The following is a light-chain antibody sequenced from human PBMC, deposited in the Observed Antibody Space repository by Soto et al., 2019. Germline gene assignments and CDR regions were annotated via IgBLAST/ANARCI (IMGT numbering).Light chain of an antibody. Sequence: EIVLTQSPGTLSLSPGERATLSCRASQSVSSNYLAWYQQKPGQAPRPLIYIASNRATGIPDRFTGSGSGTNFKLTLSSLEPEDFAVSYCHHRNDWPRTFGQGTKVDIK. CDR1: QSVSSNY. CDR3: HHRNDWPRT. J-gene: IGKJ1*01. CDR2: IAS. V-gene: IGKV3D-20*02.